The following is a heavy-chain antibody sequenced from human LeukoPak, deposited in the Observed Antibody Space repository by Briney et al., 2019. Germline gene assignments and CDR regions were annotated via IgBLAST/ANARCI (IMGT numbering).Heavy chain of an antibody. CDR1: GASLSGHY. V-gene: IGHV4-59*08. CDR2: IHYTGTI. J-gene: IGHJ4*02. CDR3: ARVPGRSPDF. Sequence: SETLSLTCTVSGASLSGHYWGWFRQPPGKGLEWIGNIHYTGTISYNPSLKSRIIISLDTSNSQFYLKLWSLTAADTAVYSCARVPGRSPDFWSPGTLVTVSS. D-gene: IGHD3-10*01.